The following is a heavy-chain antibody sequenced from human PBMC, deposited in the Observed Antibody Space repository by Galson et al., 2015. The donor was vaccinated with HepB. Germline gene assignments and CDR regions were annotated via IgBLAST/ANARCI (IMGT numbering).Heavy chain of an antibody. J-gene: IGHJ4*02. CDR1: GYTFTSYY. V-gene: IGHV1-46*01. Sequence: SVKVSCKASGYTFTSYYMHWVRQAPGQGLEWMGIINPSGGSTSYAQKFQGRVTMTRDTSTSTVYMELSSLRSEDTAVYYCASEGGSGGCFDYWGQGTLVTVSS. D-gene: IGHD3-16*01. CDR3: ASEGGSGGCFDY. CDR2: INPSGGST.